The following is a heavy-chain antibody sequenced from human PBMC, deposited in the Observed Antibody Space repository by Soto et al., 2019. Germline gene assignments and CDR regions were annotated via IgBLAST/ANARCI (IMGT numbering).Heavy chain of an antibody. CDR1: GFTFHNYG. D-gene: IGHD3-3*01. J-gene: IGHJ4*02. CDR2: VSYDGTNK. Sequence: QVQLMESGGGVVQPGRSLRLSCAASGFTFHNYGMHWVRQAPGRGLEWVSVVSYDGTNKYYADSVKGRFTMSRDNSRNTLYLQMNILRAEHTAVYYFVKQTIFSDYQSVFDYWGQGALVTVSS. V-gene: IGHV3-30*18. CDR3: VKQTIFSDYQSVFDY.